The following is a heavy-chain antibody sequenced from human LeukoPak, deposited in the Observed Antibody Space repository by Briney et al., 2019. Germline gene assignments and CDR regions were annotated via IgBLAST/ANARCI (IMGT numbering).Heavy chain of an antibody. D-gene: IGHD3-9*01. V-gene: IGHV3-30-3*01. J-gene: IGHJ6*02. Sequence: PGGSLRLSCAASGFTFSSYAMHWVRQAPGKGLEWVAVISYDGSNKYYADSVKGRFTISRDNSKNTLYLQMNSLRAEDTAVYYCARDYDYDILTGNGGIYYYYGMVDWGQGTTVTVSS. CDR3: ARDYDYDILTGNGGIYYYYGMVD. CDR2: ISYDGSNK. CDR1: GFTFSSYA.